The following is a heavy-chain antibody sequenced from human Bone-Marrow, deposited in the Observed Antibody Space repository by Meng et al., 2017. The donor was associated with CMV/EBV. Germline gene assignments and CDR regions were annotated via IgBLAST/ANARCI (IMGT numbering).Heavy chain of an antibody. CDR2: IYYSGSS. CDR3: ARDRNAAFAI. V-gene: IGHV4-59*01. Sequence: SETLSLTCTVSGVSISSYYWSWIRQPPGKGLEWIGYIYYSGSSNYNPSLKSRVTISVDTSKSQFSLKLNSVTAADTAVYYCARDRNAAFAIWGQGQMV. J-gene: IGHJ3*02. CDR1: GVSISSYY.